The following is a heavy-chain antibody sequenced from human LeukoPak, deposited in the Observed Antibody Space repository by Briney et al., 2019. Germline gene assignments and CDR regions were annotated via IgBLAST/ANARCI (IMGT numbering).Heavy chain of an antibody. CDR2: ISYDGSNK. Sequence: GGSLRLSCAASGFTFSSYAMHWVRQAPGKGLEWVAVISYDGSNKYYADSVKGRFTISRDNSKNTLYLQMNSLRAEDAAVYYCETKGAVVTDGAFDIWGQGTMVTVSS. CDR3: ETKGAVVTDGAFDI. CDR1: GFTFSSYA. D-gene: IGHD4-23*01. V-gene: IGHV3-30*04. J-gene: IGHJ3*02.